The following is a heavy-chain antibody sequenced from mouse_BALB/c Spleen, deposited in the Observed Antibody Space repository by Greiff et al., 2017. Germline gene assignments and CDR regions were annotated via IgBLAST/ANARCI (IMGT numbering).Heavy chain of an antibody. D-gene: IGHD1-1*01. CDR2: ISYDGSN. Sequence: DVKLQESGPGLVKPSQSLSLTCSVTGYSITSGYYWTWIRQFPGNKLEWMGYISYDGSNNYNPSLKNRISITRDTSKNQFFLKLNSVTTEDTATYYCARLDYHYYGSSYGYFDYWGQGTTLTVSS. CDR1: GYSITSGYY. V-gene: IGHV3-6*02. CDR3: ARLDYHYYGSSYGYFDY. J-gene: IGHJ2*01.